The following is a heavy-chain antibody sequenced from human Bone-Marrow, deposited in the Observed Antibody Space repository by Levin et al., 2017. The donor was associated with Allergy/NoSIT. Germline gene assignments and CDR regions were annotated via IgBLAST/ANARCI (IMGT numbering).Heavy chain of an antibody. V-gene: IGHV6-1*01. D-gene: IGHD6-13*01. CDR1: GDSVSSNSVA. Sequence: SETLSLTCAISGDSVSSNSVAWNWVRQSPSRGFEWLGRTYYRSKWYIDYAVSLESRMTIDPDTSRNQLSLQLRSVTPEDTAVYYCARVSGTSWFDYWGLGTPVTVSS. CDR2: TYYRSKWYI. CDR3: ARVSGTSWFDY. J-gene: IGHJ4*02.